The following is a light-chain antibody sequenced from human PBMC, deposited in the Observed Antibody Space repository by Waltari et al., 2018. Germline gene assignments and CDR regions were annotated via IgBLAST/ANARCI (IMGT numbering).Light chain of an antibody. J-gene: IGLJ3*02. CDR1: TSDTGKYNL. Sequence: QSALTQTASVSGSPGQAITISCSGTTSDTGKYNLVSWYQQHPGKAPTLIIYDVNKRPSGVSNRFSGSKSGNTAFLTISGLQSADEADYYCCSYAGSAISMFGGGTK. CDR3: CSYAGSAISM. V-gene: IGLV2-23*02. CDR2: DVN.